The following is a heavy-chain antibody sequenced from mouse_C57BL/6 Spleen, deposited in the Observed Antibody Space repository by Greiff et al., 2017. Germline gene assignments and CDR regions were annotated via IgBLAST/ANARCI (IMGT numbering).Heavy chain of an antibody. CDR2: INYDGGST. CDR3: ARDDSNYGFAY. Sequence: DVKLVESEGGLVQPGSSMKLSCTASGFTFSDYCMAWVRQVPEQGLEWVANINYDGGSTYYLDSLKSRFIISRSNAKNILYLQMSSLKSEDTATDYCARDDSNYGFAYWGQGTLVTVSA. V-gene: IGHV5-16*01. D-gene: IGHD2-5*01. J-gene: IGHJ3*01. CDR1: GFTFSDYC.